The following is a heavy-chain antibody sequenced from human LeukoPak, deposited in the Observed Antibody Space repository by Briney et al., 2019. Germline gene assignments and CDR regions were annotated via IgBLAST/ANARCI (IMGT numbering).Heavy chain of an antibody. CDR3: ARADTLYSSSSFLNSFDP. V-gene: IGHV4-34*01. Sequence: SETLSLTRAVYGGSFSGYYWSWIRQPPGKGLEWIGEINHSGSTNYNPSLKSRVAISVDTSKNQFSLKLSSVTAADTAVYYCARADTLYSSSSFLNSFDPWGQGTLVTVSS. CDR2: INHSGST. D-gene: IGHD6-6*01. CDR1: GGSFSGYY. J-gene: IGHJ5*02.